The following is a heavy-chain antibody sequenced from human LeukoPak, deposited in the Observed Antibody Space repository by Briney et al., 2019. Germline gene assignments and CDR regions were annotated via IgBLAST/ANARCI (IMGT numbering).Heavy chain of an antibody. J-gene: IGHJ3*02. V-gene: IGHV3-74*01. CDR3: ARDRDYYDSSGAHYDAFDI. CDR2: IKSDGSNT. CDR1: GFTFSSYW. D-gene: IGHD3-22*01. Sequence: GGSLRLSCAASGFTFSSYWMHWVRQAPGKGLVWVSHIKSDGSNTKYADSVEGRFTISRDNAKDTLYLQMNSLRAEDTALYYCARDRDYYDSSGAHYDAFDIWGQGTMVTVSS.